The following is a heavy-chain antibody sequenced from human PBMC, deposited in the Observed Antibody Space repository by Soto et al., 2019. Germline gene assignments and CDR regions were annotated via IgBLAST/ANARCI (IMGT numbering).Heavy chain of an antibody. CDR2: ISGSGGST. D-gene: IGHD2-2*01. CDR3: ASAWVYQLLWEPSAFDI. J-gene: IGHJ3*02. Sequence: PGGSLRLSCAASGFTFSSYAMSWVRQAPGKGLEWVSAISGSGGSTYYADSVKGRFTISRDNSKNTLYLQMNSLRAEDTAVYYCASAWVYQLLWEPSAFDIWGQGTMVTVSS. CDR1: GFTFSSYA. V-gene: IGHV3-23*01.